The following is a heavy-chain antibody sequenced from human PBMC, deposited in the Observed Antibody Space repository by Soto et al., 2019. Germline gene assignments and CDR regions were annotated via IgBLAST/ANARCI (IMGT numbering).Heavy chain of an antibody. Sequence: GASVKVSCKASGYTFTSYGISWVRQAPGQGLEWMGWISAYNGNTNYAQKLQGRVTMTTDTSTSTAYMELRSLRSDDTAVYYCARGYDFWSGSYYYYYYYGMDVWGQGTTVTVS. D-gene: IGHD3-3*01. V-gene: IGHV1-18*04. J-gene: IGHJ6*02. CDR3: ARGYDFWSGSYYYYYYYGMDV. CDR1: GYTFTSYG. CDR2: ISAYNGNT.